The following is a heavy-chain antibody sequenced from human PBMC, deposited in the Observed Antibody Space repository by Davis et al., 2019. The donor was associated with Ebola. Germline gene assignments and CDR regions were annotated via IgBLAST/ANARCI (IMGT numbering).Heavy chain of an antibody. D-gene: IGHD6-19*01. CDR2: FYHGGGP. CDR1: GGPTIINS. CDR3: AKGSSGWYAAFDV. J-gene: IGHJ3*01. Sequence: SETLSPPALSLGGPTIINSWTWFRKPQGKGLEWMGYFYHGGGPNYNPSLRSRVTISIDTSKNHFSLKLTSVTAADTAVYYCAKGSSGWYAAFDVWGQGTMVTVSS. V-gene: IGHV4-59*01.